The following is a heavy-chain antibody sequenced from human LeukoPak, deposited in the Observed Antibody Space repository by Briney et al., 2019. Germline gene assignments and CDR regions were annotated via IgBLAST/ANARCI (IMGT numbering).Heavy chain of an antibody. D-gene: IGHD2/OR15-2a*01. CDR2: IYYSGST. V-gene: IGHV4-59*01. J-gene: IGHJ4*02. Sequence: SETLSLTCTVSGGSLSSYYWSWIRQPPGKGLEWIGNIYYSGSTNYNPSLKSRVTISVDTSKNQFSLKLSSVTAADTAVYYCARVAPTINSRFDYWGQGTLVTVSS. CDR1: GGSLSSYY. CDR3: ARVAPTINSRFDY.